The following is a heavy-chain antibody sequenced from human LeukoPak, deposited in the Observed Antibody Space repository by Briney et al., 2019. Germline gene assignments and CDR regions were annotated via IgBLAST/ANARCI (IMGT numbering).Heavy chain of an antibody. D-gene: IGHD3-22*01. Sequence: ASVKVSCKASGYTFTSYGISWVRQAPGQGLEWMGWISAYSGNTKYAQNLQGRATMTTDTSTGTAHMELRSLRSDDTAVYYCARGYYYDSSGYYPDDYWGQGTLVTVSS. V-gene: IGHV1-18*01. CDR2: ISAYSGNT. CDR3: ARGYYYDSSGYYPDDY. J-gene: IGHJ4*02. CDR1: GYTFTSYG.